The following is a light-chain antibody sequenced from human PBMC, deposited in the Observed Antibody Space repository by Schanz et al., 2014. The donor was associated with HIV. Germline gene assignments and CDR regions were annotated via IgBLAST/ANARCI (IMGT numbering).Light chain of an antibody. J-gene: IGLJ2*01. CDR3: SSSAGSDNLV. Sequence: QSALTQPASVSGSPGQSITISCTGTSSDVGAYRYVSWYQHHPGRAPRLLIYEVTKRPSGVPGRFSGSKSGNTASLTVSGLQVDDEADYYCSSSAGSDNLVFGGGTKLTVL. CDR1: SSDVGAYRY. V-gene: IGLV2-8*01. CDR2: EVT.